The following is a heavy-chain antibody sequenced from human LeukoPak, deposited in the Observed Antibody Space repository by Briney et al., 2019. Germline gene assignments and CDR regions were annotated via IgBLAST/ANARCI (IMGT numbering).Heavy chain of an antibody. CDR1: GFTFSTYW. V-gene: IGHV3-74*01. D-gene: IGHD2-15*01. J-gene: IGHJ3*02. Sequence: GGSLRLSCAASGFTFSTYWMHWVRQAPGKGLVWVSRINTDGSSTYYADSVKGRFTISRDNAKNTLYLQMNSLRAEDTAVYYCARESYCSGGSCYSGRAFDIWGQGTMVTVSS. CDR3: ARESYCSGGSCYSGRAFDI. CDR2: INTDGSST.